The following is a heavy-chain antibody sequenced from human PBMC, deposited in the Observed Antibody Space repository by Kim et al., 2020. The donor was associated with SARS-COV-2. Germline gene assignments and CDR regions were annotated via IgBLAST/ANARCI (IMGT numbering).Heavy chain of an antibody. V-gene: IGHV3-48*04. CDR3: ARDGGGDSYGGLDY. CDR2: ISSSSSTI. D-gene: IGHD2-21*02. Sequence: GGSLRLSCAASGFTFSSYSMNWVRRAPGKGLEWVSYISSSSSTIYYADSVKGRFTISRDNAKNSLYLQMNSLRAEDTAVYYCARDGGGDSYGGLDYWGQG. J-gene: IGHJ4*02. CDR1: GFTFSSYS.